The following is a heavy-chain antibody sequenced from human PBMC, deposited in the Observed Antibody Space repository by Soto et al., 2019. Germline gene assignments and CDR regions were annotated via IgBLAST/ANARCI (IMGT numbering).Heavy chain of an antibody. CDR2: IIPILGIA. CDR1: GGTFSSYT. CDR3: AREGTYYGSGSYSS. D-gene: IGHD3-10*01. J-gene: IGHJ5*02. V-gene: IGHV1-69*08. Sequence: QVQLVQSGAEVKKPGSSVKVSCKASGGTFSSYTISWVRQAPGQGLEWMGRIIPILGIANYAQKFQGRVTITADKSXSTAYMELSSLRSEDTAVYYCAREGTYYGSGSYSSWGQGTLVTVSS.